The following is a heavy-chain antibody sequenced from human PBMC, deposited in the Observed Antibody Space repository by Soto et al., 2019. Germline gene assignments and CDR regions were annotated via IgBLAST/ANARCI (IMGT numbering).Heavy chain of an antibody. V-gene: IGHV4-4*07. D-gene: IGHD7-27*01. CDR3: ARAVYRMGLTLWFET. CDR2: IYASGYT. J-gene: IGHJ5*02. CDR1: GGSIRSYY. Sequence: SETLSLTCSVSGGSIRSYYWSWIRQPAGKGLEWIGRIYASGYTTYSPSLKSRVTMSVDTSKKQFSLNLSSVTAADTAIYYCARAVYRMGLTLWFETWGPGNLVTVSS.